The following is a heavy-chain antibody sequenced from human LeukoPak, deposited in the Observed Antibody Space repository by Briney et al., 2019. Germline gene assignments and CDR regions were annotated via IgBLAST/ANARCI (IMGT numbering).Heavy chain of an antibody. CDR1: GGSISSYY. CDR2: IYTSGST. CDR3: ARDEGSRTRPEAFDI. V-gene: IGHV4-4*07. D-gene: IGHD1-14*01. J-gene: IGHJ3*02. Sequence: SETLSLTCTVSGGSISSYYWGWIRQPAGKGLEWIGRIYTSGSTNYNPSLKSRVTMSVDTSKNQFSLKLSSVTAADTAVYYCARDEGSRTRPEAFDIWGQGTMITVSS.